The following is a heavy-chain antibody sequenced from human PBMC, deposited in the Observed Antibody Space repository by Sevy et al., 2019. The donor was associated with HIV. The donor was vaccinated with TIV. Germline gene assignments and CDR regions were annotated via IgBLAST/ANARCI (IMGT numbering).Heavy chain of an antibody. CDR3: AKDKQVYGDYYYGMDV. D-gene: IGHD4-17*01. CDR1: GFTFSSYG. V-gene: IGHV3-30*18. CDR2: ISYDGSNK. J-gene: IGHJ6*02. Sequence: GGSLRLSCAASGFTFSSYGMHWVRQAPGKGLEWVAVISYDGSNKYYADSVKGRFTISRDNSKNTLYLQMNSLRAEDTAVYYCAKDKQVYGDYYYGMDVWGQWTTVTVSS.